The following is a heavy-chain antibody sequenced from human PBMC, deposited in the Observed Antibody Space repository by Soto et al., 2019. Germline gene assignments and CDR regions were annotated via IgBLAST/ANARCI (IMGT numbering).Heavy chain of an antibody. V-gene: IGHV4-59*12. CDR3: ARALIVVVTPSYFDY. Sequence: PSETLSLTCTVSGGSISSYYWSWIRQPPGKGLEWIGYIYYSGSTNYNPSLKSRVTISVDTSKNQFSLKLSSVTAADTAVYYCARALIVVVTPSYFDYWGQGTLVTVSS. CDR1: GGSISSYY. D-gene: IGHD3-22*01. J-gene: IGHJ4*02. CDR2: IYYSGST.